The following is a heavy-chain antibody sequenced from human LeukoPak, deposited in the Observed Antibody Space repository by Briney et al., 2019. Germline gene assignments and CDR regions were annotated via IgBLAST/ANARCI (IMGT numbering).Heavy chain of an antibody. CDR2: IRYDGNNK. CDR1: GFTFSTYA. Sequence: PGGSLRLSCAASGFTFSTYAMHWVRQAPGKGLEWVAFIRYDGNNKYYADSVKGRFTISRDNSKNTLYLQMNSLRAEDTAVYYCASDSSSSPVGYFDYWGQGTLVTVSS. CDR3: ASDSSSSPVGYFDY. V-gene: IGHV3-30*02. J-gene: IGHJ4*02. D-gene: IGHD6-6*01.